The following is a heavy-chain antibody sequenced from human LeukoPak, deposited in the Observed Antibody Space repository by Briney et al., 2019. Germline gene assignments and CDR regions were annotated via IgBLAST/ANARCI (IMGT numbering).Heavy chain of an antibody. CDR1: GFTFSTYA. J-gene: IGHJ4*02. CDR2: ISGGGCST. D-gene: IGHD4-11*01. V-gene: IGHV3-23*01. CDR3: AKERLTTTTFDS. Sequence: GGSLRLSGAASGFTFSTYAMCWVRQAPGKGLEGVSRISGGGCSTYYAASVKGRFTISRDNGKNTLSLQMNSLRAEDTALYYCAKERLTTTTFDSWGRGTLVTVSS.